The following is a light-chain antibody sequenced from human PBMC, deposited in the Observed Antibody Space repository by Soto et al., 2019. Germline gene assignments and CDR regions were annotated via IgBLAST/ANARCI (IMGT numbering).Light chain of an antibody. CDR1: QSVSSSY. Sequence: EIVLTQSPGTLSLSPGERATLSCRASQSVSSSYLAWYQQKPGQAPSLLIYGASSRATGIPDRFSGSGSGTDFTLTISRLEPEDFAVYYCQQGAFGQGTKLEIK. V-gene: IGKV3-20*01. CDR2: GAS. J-gene: IGKJ2*01. CDR3: QQGA.